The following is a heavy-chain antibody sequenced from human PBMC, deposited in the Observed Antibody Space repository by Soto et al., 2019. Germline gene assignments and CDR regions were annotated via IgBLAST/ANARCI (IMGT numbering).Heavy chain of an antibody. CDR3: ARGRNWFDP. Sequence: XGTLSLTFTVSGGSISSSSYYWGWIRQPPGKGLEWIGSIYYSGSTYYNPSLKSRVTISVDTSKKQFSLKLSSVTAADTAVYYCARGRNWFDPWGQGTLVTVSS. V-gene: IGHV4-39*01. CDR1: GGSISSSSYY. J-gene: IGHJ5*02. CDR2: IYYSGST.